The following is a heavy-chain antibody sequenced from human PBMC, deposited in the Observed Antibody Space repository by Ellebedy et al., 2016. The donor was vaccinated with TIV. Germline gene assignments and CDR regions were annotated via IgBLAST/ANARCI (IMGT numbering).Heavy chain of an antibody. CDR1: GFTFSNSW. D-gene: IGHD3/OR15-3a*01. V-gene: IGHV3-74*01. J-gene: IGHJ5*01. Sequence: PGGSLRLSCAASGFTFSNSWMHWVRQAPGKGLVWVSLISPDGRTTAYADSVKGRFTISRDNARDTLSLQMDSLRAEDTAVYYCIREKVSPTGTGYVDSWGQGTLVTVSS. CDR3: IREKVSPTGTGYVDS. CDR2: ISPDGRTT.